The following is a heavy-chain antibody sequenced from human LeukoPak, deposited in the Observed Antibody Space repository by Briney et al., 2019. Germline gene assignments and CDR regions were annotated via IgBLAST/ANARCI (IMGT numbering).Heavy chain of an antibody. CDR2: IRDSGDDT. CDR3: AKGLLDDFWSGYLYYFDY. CDR1: GFTFRNSA. D-gene: IGHD3-3*01. V-gene: IGHV3-23*01. Sequence: PGRSLRLSCAASGFTFRNSAMNWVRQTPGRGLEWVSTIRDSGDDTHYADSVKGRFTISRDNSKNTLFLQMSGLTADDTAVYYCAKGLLDDFWSGYLYYFDYWGQGTLVTVSS. J-gene: IGHJ4*02.